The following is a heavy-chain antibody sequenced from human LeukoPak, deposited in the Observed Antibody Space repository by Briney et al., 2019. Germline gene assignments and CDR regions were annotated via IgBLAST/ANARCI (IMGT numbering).Heavy chain of an antibody. CDR3: ARDGYHYYGSGTYFGYYYMDV. V-gene: IGHV3-74*01. CDR2: INSDGINT. Sequence: SGGSLRLSCAASGFTFSNYWMHWVRQAPGKGLVWVSRINSDGINTSYADSVKGRFTISRDNAKNSLYLQMNSLRAEDTAVYYCARDGYHYYGSGTYFGYYYMDVWGKGTTVTISS. J-gene: IGHJ6*03. CDR1: GFTFSNYW. D-gene: IGHD3-10*01.